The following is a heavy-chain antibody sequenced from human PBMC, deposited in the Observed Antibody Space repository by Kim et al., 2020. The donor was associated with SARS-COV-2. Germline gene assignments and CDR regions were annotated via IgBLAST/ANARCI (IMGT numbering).Heavy chain of an antibody. J-gene: IGHJ4*02. D-gene: IGHD5-12*01. CDR2: ISSSGSTI. CDR1: GFTFSSYE. V-gene: IGHV3-48*03. CDR3: ARDKGLATIPEIFDY. Sequence: GGSLRLSCAASGFTFSSYEMNWVRQAPGKGLEWVSYISSSGSTIYYADSVKGRFTISRDNAKNSLYLQMNSLRAEDTAVYYCARDKGLATIPEIFDYWGQGTLVTVSS.